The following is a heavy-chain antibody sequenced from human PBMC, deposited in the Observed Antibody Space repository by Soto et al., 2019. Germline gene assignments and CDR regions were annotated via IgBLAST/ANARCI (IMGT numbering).Heavy chain of an antibody. J-gene: IGHJ6*02. CDR1: GYTFTGYY. CDR3: ARERYQVISDGMDV. D-gene: IGHD2-2*01. CDR2: INPQTGGT. Sequence: ASVKVSCKASGYTFTGYYIHWVREAPGQGLEWMGWINPQTGGTSYAQKFQGRVTLSRDTSINTAYLELSRLRFDDAAVYFCARERYQVISDGMDVWGQGTTVTVAS. V-gene: IGHV1-2*02.